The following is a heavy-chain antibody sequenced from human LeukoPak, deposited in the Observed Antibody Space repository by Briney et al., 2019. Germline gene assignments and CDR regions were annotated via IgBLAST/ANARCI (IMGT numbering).Heavy chain of an antibody. Sequence: GESLKISCKGSGYSFTNYWIAWVRQMPGKGLECMGIIYPGDAESRHSPSFQGQVTISADKSSSTAYLQWSSLKASDTAMYYCTRRASGSWTFDSWGQGTLVTVSS. D-gene: IGHD3-10*01. CDR3: TRRASGSWTFDS. V-gene: IGHV5-51*01. J-gene: IGHJ4*02. CDR1: GYSFTNYW. CDR2: IYPGDAES.